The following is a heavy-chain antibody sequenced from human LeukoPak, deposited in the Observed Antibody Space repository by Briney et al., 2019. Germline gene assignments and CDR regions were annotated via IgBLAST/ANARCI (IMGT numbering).Heavy chain of an antibody. CDR3: ARYCTFRTCSGTKFDA. CDR2: IKSDGSEI. J-gene: IGHJ5*02. V-gene: IGHV3-7*01. Sequence: GGSLRLSCAASGFALSSYAMTWVRQTPGKGLEWLATIKSDGSEIYYLDSVKGRFTISRDNAKNSLYLQMNSLRAEDSAVYYCARYCTFRTCSGTKFDAWGQGTLVTVSS. CDR1: GFALSSYA. D-gene: IGHD1-1*01.